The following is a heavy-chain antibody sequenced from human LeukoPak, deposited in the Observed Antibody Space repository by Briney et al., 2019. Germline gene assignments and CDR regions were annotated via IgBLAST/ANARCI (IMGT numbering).Heavy chain of an antibody. Sequence: GVSLRLSCAASGFTFSNAWMSWVRQSPGKGLEWVGRSKSKTDGGTTDYAAPVKGRFTISRDDSKNTLYLQMNSLKTEDTAVYYCTTDYYCSSTSCPYYFDYWGQGTLVTVSS. J-gene: IGHJ4*02. CDR1: GFTFSNAW. D-gene: IGHD2-2*01. CDR3: TTDYYCSSTSCPYYFDY. CDR2: SKSKTDGGTT. V-gene: IGHV3-15*01.